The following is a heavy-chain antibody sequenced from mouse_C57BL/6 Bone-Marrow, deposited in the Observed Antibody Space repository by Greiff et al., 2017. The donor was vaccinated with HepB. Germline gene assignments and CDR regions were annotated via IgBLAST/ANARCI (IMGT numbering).Heavy chain of an antibody. Sequence: QVQLQQPGAELVKPGASVKLSCKASGYTFTSYWMQWVKQRPGQGLEWIGELDPSDSYTNYNQKFKGKATLTVDTSSSTAYMQLSSLTSEDSAVYYCAGSNYKYYAMDYWGQGTSVTVSS. J-gene: IGHJ4*01. V-gene: IGHV1-50*01. CDR3: AGSNYKYYAMDY. CDR1: GYTFTSYW. CDR2: LDPSDSYT. D-gene: IGHD2-5*01.